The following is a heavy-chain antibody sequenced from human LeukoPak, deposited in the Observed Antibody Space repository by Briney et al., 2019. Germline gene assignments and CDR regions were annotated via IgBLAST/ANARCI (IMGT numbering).Heavy chain of an antibody. Sequence: PSETLSLTCAVYGGSFSGYYWSWIRQPPGKGLEWIGEINHSGSTYYNPSLKSRVTISVDTSKNQFSLKLSSVTAADTAVYYCASQGEGSSWYRQSKYNWFDPWGQGTLVTVSS. D-gene: IGHD6-13*01. CDR1: GGSFSGYY. CDR3: ASQGEGSSWYRQSKYNWFDP. J-gene: IGHJ5*02. CDR2: INHSGST. V-gene: IGHV4-34*01.